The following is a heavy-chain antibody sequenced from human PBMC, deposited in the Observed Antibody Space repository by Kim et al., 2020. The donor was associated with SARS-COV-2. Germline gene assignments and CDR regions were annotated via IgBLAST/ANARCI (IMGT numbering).Heavy chain of an antibody. J-gene: IGHJ6*02. CDR2: ISYDGSNK. V-gene: IGHV3-30*18. D-gene: IGHD3-9*01. Sequence: GGSLRLSCAASGFTFSSYGMHWVRQAPGKGLEWVAVISYDGSNKYYADSVKGRFTISRDNSKNTLYLQMNSLRAEDTAVYYCAKDRLYYDILTGYYKGHGMDVWGQGTTVTVSS. CDR1: GFTFSSYG. CDR3: AKDRLYYDILTGYYKGHGMDV.